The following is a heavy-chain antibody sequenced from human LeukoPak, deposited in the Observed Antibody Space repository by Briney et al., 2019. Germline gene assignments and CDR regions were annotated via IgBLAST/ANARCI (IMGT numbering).Heavy chain of an antibody. CDR1: GYTFTSYG. J-gene: IGHJ5*02. Sequence: ASVKVSCKASGYTFTSYGISWVRQAPGQGLEWMGWISAYNGNTNYAQKLQGRVTMTTDTSTSTAYMELRGLRSDDTAVYYCARVYCSSTSCYGYLWFDPWGQGTLVTVSS. CDR2: ISAYNGNT. V-gene: IGHV1-18*01. D-gene: IGHD2-2*01. CDR3: ARVYCSSTSCYGYLWFDP.